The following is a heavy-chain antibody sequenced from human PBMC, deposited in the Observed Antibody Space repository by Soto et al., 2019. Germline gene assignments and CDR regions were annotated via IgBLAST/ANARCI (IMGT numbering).Heavy chain of an antibody. CDR2: IVPIFGTV. J-gene: IGHJ6*02. Sequence: QDQLVQSGAEVKKPGSSVKVSCKASGGTFSNYAISWVRQAPGEGLEWMGGIVPIFGTVNYAQKFQGRVTIIAGESATTASMELSTLIPEDTAVYSCARVQAVPGLSNYYGLDVWGQGTTVTVSS. V-gene: IGHV1-69*12. CDR1: GGTFSNYA. CDR3: ARVQAVPGLSNYYGLDV. D-gene: IGHD6-19*01.